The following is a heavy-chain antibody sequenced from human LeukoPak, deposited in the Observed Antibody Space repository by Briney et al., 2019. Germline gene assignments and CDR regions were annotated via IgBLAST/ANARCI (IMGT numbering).Heavy chain of an antibody. CDR1: GGTFSSYA. Sequence: SVKVSCKASGGTFSSYAISWVRQAPGQGLEWMGGIIPIFGTANYAQKFQGRVTITTDESTSTAYMELSSLRSEDTAVYYCARSAPIVVVPADHYYYMDVWGKGTTITVSS. CDR3: ARSAPIVVVPADHYYYMDV. J-gene: IGHJ6*03. D-gene: IGHD2-2*01. V-gene: IGHV1-69*05. CDR2: IIPIFGTA.